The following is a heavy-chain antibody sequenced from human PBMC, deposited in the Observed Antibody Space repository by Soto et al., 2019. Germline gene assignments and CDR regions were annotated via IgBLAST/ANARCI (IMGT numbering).Heavy chain of an antibody. D-gene: IGHD6-13*01. Sequence: GGSLSLSCAASGFTFSNYWMYWVRQAPGKGLVWVSRVNNDGTDTTHADSVKGRFTISRDNAENTLCLQMNSLRAEDTAVYCCARGGLQHALDVWGQGSTVTVSS. CDR1: GFTFSNYW. V-gene: IGHV3-74*03. CDR2: VNNDGTDT. J-gene: IGHJ6*02. CDR3: ARGGLQHALDV.